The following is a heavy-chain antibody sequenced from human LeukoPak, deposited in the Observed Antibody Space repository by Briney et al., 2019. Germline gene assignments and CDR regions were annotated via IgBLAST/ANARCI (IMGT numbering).Heavy chain of an antibody. V-gene: IGHV3-33*06. CDR3: AKGSTTFDY. CDR2: IWSDGGNK. D-gene: IGHD2/OR15-2a*01. J-gene: IGHJ4*02. CDR1: GFTFSNYG. Sequence: SGGSLRVSCVESGFTFSNYGMHWVRQAPGKGLEWVAVIWSDGGNKFYRDSVKGRFTISRDNSKNTLYLQMNSLSAEDTAVYYCAKGSTTFDYWGQGTLVTVSS.